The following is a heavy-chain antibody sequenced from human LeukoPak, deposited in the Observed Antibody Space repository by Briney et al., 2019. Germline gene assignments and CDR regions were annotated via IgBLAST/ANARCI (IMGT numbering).Heavy chain of an antibody. J-gene: IGHJ4*02. V-gene: IGHV3-66*01. CDR2: IYSGGST. D-gene: IGHD1-20*01. Sequence: GGSLRLSCAVSGFTVSSNYMSWVRQAPGKGLEWVSVIYSGGSTYYADSVKGRFTISRDNSKNTLYLQMNSLRAEDTAVYYCAREVNWSNYFDYWGQGTLVTVSS. CDR1: GFTVSSNY. CDR3: AREVNWSNYFDY.